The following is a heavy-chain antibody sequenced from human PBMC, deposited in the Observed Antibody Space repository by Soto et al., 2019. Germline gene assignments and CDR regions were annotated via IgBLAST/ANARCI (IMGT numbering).Heavy chain of an antibody. V-gene: IGHV3-30-3*01. CDR2: ISYDGSNK. CDR1: GFTFSSYA. D-gene: IGHD6-19*01. J-gene: IGHJ3*02. CDR3: RDNSSGWYDAFDI. Sequence: GGSLRLSCAASGFTFSSYAMHWVRQAPGKGLEWVAVISYDGSNKYYADSVKGRFTISRDNSKNTLYLQMNSLRAEDTAVYYRRDNSSGWYDAFDIWGQGTMVTVSS.